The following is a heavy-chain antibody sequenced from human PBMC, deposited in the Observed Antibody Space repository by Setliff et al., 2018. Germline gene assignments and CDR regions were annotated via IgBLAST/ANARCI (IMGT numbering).Heavy chain of an antibody. D-gene: IGHD3-16*02. CDR3: ARGSFGGVIVDAFDI. J-gene: IGHJ3*02. CDR2: IYYSGST. V-gene: IGHV4-39*07. CDR1: GGSISSSSYY. Sequence: PSETLSLTCTVSGGSISSSSYYWGWIRQPPGKGLEWIGSIYYSGSTYYNPSLKSRVTISVDTSKNQFSLKLSSVTAADTAVYYCARGSFGGVIVDAFDIWGQGTMVTVS.